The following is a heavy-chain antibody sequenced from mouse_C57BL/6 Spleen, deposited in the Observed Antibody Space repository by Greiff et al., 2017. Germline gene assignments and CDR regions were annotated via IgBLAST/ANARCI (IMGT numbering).Heavy chain of an antibody. CDR1: GFNIKDYY. D-gene: IGHD2-2*01. V-gene: IGHV14-1*01. CDR3: TTVSTMVTTGESYAMDY. J-gene: IGHJ4*01. Sequence: EVQVIESGAELVRPGASVKLSCTASGFNIKDYYMHWVKQRPEQGLEWIGRIDPEDGDTEYAPKFQGKATLTADTSSNTAYLQLNSLTSEDTAVYYCTTVSTMVTTGESYAMDYWGQGTSVTVSS. CDR2: IDPEDGDT.